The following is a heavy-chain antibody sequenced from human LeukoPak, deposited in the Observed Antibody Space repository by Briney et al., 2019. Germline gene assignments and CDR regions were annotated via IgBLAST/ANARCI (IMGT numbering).Heavy chain of an antibody. Sequence: GGSLRLSCAASGFIFTSYSMNWARQAPGKGLEWVSYISSSSTIYYADSVKGRFTISRDNAKNSLYLQMNSLRAEDTAVYYCARQRAGFTVTTSDYWGQGTLVTVSS. V-gene: IGHV3-48*01. CDR3: ARQRAGFTVTTSDY. D-gene: IGHD4-17*01. CDR2: ISSSSTI. J-gene: IGHJ4*02. CDR1: GFIFTSYS.